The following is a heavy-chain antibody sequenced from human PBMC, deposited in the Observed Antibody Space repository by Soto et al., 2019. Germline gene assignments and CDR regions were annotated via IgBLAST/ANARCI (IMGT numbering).Heavy chain of an antibody. CDR3: AKAGDHCSSTSCYTDTAFYGMDV. CDR1: GFTFSSYA. J-gene: IGHJ6*02. Sequence: PGGSLRLSCAASGFTFSSYAMSWVRQAPGKGLEWVSAISGSGGSTYYADSVKGRFTISRDNSKNTLYLQVNSLRAEDTAVYYCAKAGDHCSSTSCYTDTAFYGMDVWGQGTTVTVS. CDR2: ISGSGGST. D-gene: IGHD2-2*02. V-gene: IGHV3-23*01.